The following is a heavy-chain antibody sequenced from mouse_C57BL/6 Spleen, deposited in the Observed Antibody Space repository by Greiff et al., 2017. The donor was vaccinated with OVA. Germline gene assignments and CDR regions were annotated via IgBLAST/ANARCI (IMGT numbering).Heavy chain of an antibody. CDR2: FYPGSGSK. D-gene: IGHD1-1*01. V-gene: IGHV1-62-2*01. J-gene: IGHJ4*01. Sequence: QVQLQQSGAELVKPGASVKLSCKASGYTFTEYTIHWVKQRSGQGLEWIGWFYPGSGSKKYNEKFKDKATWTADKSSSTVYMELSILTSEVSAVYFCARHGYYYGSSLYYAMDYWGQGTSVTVSS. CDR1: GYTFTEYT. CDR3: ARHGYYYGSSLYYAMDY.